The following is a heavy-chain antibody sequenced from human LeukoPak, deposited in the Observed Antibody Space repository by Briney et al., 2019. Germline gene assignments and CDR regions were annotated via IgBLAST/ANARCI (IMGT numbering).Heavy chain of an antibody. V-gene: IGHV5-51*01. CDR1: GYSFTSYW. CDR3: GGLVDGYNLFFDY. J-gene: IGHJ4*02. D-gene: IGHD5-24*01. CDR2: MYIGDSDT. Sequence: GESLKISCKGSGYSFTSYWIGWVRQMPVKGLEWMGIMYIGDSDTRYSPSFQGQVTISADKSISTAYLQWSSLKASDTVMYYCGGLVDGYNLFFDYWGQGTLVTVSS.